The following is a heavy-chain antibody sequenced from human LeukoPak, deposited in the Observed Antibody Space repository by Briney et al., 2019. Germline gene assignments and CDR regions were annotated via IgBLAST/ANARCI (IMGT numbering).Heavy chain of an antibody. V-gene: IGHV4-30-4*01. Sequence: PSQTLSLTCTVSGGSISSGDYYWSWIRQPPGKGLEWIGYIYYSGSTYYNPSLKSRVTISVDTSKNQFSLKLSSVTAADTAVYYCARGVSESSSWYPHEDYWGQGTLVTVSS. CDR2: IYYSGST. CDR1: GGSISSGDYY. D-gene: IGHD6-13*01. J-gene: IGHJ4*02. CDR3: ARGVSESSSWYPHEDY.